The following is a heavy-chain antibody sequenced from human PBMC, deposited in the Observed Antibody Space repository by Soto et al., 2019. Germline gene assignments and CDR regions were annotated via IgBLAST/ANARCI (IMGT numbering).Heavy chain of an antibody. CDR2: IYYSGST. Sequence: QLQLQESGPGLVKPSETLSLTCTVSGGSISGSSYYWGWIRQPPGKGLEWIGSIYYSGSTYYNPSLKSRVTISVDTSKNQFSLKLSSVTAADTAVYYCARHETPDYYDIPNWFDPWGQGTLVTVSS. D-gene: IGHD3-9*01. CDR3: ARHETPDYYDIPNWFDP. V-gene: IGHV4-39*01. CDR1: GGSISGSSYY. J-gene: IGHJ5*02.